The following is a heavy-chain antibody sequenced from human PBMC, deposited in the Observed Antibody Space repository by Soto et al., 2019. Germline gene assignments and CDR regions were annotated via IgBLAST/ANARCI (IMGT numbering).Heavy chain of an antibody. V-gene: IGHV3-23*01. J-gene: IGHJ4*02. D-gene: IGHD2-2*01. Sequence: QLLESGGDLVQPGGSLRLSCAASGFIFSNYAMNWVRQPPGKGLEWVSGIGDNGDSTYYADSVKGRSTISRDNSKNTLYLQINSLRAEDTAVYYCAKESCISTNCWGQGTLVTVSS. CDR1: GFIFSNYA. CDR3: AKESCISTNC. CDR2: IGDNGDST.